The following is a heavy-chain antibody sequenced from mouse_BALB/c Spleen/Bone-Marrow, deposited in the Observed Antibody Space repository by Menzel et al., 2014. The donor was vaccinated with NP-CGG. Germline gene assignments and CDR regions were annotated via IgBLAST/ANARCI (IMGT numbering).Heavy chain of an antibody. Sequence: EVKLVESGGGLVQPKGSLKLSCAASGFTFNTYAMNWVRQAPGKGLEWVARIRSKSNNYATYYADSVKDRFTISRDDSQSVLYLQMNNLKTEDTAMYYCVTSTYFDVWGAGTTVTVSS. CDR1: GFTFNTYA. D-gene: IGHD6-1*01. V-gene: IGHV10-1*02. CDR2: IRSKSNNYAT. CDR3: VTSTYFDV. J-gene: IGHJ1*01.